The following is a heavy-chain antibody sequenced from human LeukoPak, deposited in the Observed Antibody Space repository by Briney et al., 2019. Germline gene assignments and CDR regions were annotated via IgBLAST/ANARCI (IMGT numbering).Heavy chain of an antibody. CDR3: ARDWERDYYDSSGYLDY. J-gene: IGHJ4*02. V-gene: IGHV3-30-3*01. CDR1: GFTFSSYA. CDR2: ISHDGSNK. D-gene: IGHD3-22*01. Sequence: GRSLRLSCAASGFTFSSYAMHWVRQAPGKGLEWVAVISHDGSNKYYADSVKGRFTISRDNSKNTLYLQMNSLRAEDTAVYYCARDWERDYYDSSGYLDYWGQGTLVTVSS.